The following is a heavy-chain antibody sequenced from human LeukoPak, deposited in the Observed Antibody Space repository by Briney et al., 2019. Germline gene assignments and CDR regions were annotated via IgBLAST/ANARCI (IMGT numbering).Heavy chain of an antibody. CDR3: ARDGKWELGAFDI. V-gene: IGHV1-18*01. CDR1: GYTFTSYG. D-gene: IGHD1-26*01. J-gene: IGHJ3*02. Sequence: ASVKVSCKASGYTFTSYGISWVRQAPGQGLEWMGWISAYNGDTNYAQKLQGRVTMTTDTSTSTAYTELRSLRSDDTAVYYCARDGKWELGAFDIWGQGTMVTVSS. CDR2: ISAYNGDT.